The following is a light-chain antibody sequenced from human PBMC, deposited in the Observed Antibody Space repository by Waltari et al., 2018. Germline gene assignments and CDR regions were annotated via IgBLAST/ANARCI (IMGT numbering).Light chain of an antibody. J-gene: IGLJ1*01. CDR1: TSNIGSNN. V-gene: IGLV1-44*01. CDR3: SAWDDSVHV. CDR2: RNS. Sequence: QSGLTQSPSVSGTPGQRVTISCSGSTSNIGSNNVNWSQQFPGTAPKLLIYRNSERPSGVPDRFSGSKSGTSASLAISGLQSEDEAEYYCSAWDDSVHVFGTGTRVTVL.